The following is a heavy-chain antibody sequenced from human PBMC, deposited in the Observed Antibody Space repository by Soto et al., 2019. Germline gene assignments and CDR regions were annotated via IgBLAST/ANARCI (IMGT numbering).Heavy chain of an antibody. CDR2: ISGSGDNP. D-gene: IGHD3-16*01. V-gene: IGHV3-23*01. CDR3: AKDSGGKNTDTFAY. CDR1: GFTFSNYA. J-gene: IGHJ4*02. Sequence: EVQLLESGGGLVQPGASLRLSCAASGFTFSNYAMSWIRQAPGKGLEWVSSISGSGDNPYHADSVKGRLTISRDNSHSTLYLQMTSLRAEDTAVYYCAKDSGGKNTDTFAYWGQGTLVTVSS.